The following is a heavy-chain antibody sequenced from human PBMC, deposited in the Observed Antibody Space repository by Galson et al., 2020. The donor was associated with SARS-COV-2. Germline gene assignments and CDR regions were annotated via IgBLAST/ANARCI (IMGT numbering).Heavy chain of an antibody. J-gene: IGHJ3*02. CDR2: INPNNGGT. CDR3: ASDAEETIHGRRAAFDN. D-gene: IGHD5-18*01. CDR1: GYTFSDYY. Sequence: ASVKVSCKASGYTFSDYYMHWVRQAPGQGLEWMGWINPNNGGTNYAQKFQGRVTMDRDTSISTAYRELRRLRSDDTAVFYWASDAEETIHGRRAAFDNWGQGTLVTVSS. V-gene: IGHV1-2*02.